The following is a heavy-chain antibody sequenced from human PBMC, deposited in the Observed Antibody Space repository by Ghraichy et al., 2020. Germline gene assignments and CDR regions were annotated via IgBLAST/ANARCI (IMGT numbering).Heavy chain of an antibody. CDR2: IDYSGRS. D-gene: IGHD3-22*01. Sequence: SETLSLTCTVSRGSISSSSYFWGWIRQPPGKGLEWIGSIDYSGRSSYNPPLESRVAVSVDTSKNQFFLKLSSVTAADTAIYYCARHDAYYYDGSGYYNWFDSWGQGTLGTVSS. CDR3: ARHDAYYYDGSGYYNWFDS. CDR1: RGSISSSSYF. J-gene: IGHJ5*01. V-gene: IGHV4-39*01.